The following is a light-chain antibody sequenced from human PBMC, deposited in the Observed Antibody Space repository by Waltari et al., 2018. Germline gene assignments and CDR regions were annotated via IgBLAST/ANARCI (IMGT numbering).Light chain of an antibody. Sequence: DVQVTQSPSSLSASVGDSVTITCRTSQDIDRYLIWYQQKPGNAPKLLIYAASYLQSGVPSRFSGSGSGTDFSLTISNLQPEDFATYFCQQANDFPPTFGQGTEVEVK. CDR3: QQANDFPPT. CDR1: QDIDRY. V-gene: IGKV1-12*01. CDR2: AAS. J-gene: IGKJ1*01.